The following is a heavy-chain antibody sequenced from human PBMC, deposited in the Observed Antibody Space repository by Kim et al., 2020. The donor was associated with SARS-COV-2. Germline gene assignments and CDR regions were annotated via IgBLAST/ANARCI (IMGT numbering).Heavy chain of an antibody. CDR2: ISGSGGST. CDR1: GFTFSSYA. D-gene: IGHD3-10*01. J-gene: IGHJ6*02. CDR3: APYYYGSGSYYKRPYYYGMDV. V-gene: IGHV3-23*01. Sequence: GGSLRLSCAASGFTFSSYAMSWVRQAPGKGLEWVSAISGSGGSTYYADSVKGRFTISRDNSKNTLYLQMNSLRAEDTAVYYCAPYYYGSGSYYKRPYYYGMDVWGQGTTVTVSS.